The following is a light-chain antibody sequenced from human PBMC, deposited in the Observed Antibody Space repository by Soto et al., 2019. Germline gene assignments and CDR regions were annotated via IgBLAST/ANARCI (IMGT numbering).Light chain of an antibody. CDR1: QSVSSTY. CDR3: QQYGNSPRT. Sequence: EIVLTQSPGTLSLSPGERATLSCRASQSVSSTYLTWFQQKPGQAPRLLIYDASSRATGIPDRFSGSGSGTDFTLTISRLEPADFAVYYCQQYGNSPRTFGQGTRLEI. CDR2: DAS. J-gene: IGKJ5*01. V-gene: IGKV3-20*01.